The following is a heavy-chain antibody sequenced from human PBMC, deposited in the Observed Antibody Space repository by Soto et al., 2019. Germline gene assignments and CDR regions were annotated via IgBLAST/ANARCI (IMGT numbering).Heavy chain of an antibody. CDR1: SGSISSLNW. CDR2: IYHSGST. CDR3: ARYASGSSYFDH. D-gene: IGHD3-10*01. J-gene: IGHJ4*02. V-gene: IGHV4-4*02. Sequence: QVQLQESGPGLVKPSGTLSLTCAVSSGSISSLNWWTWVRQPPGKGLEWIGEIYHSGSTNYNPSLKSRVTMSVDKSNNQFSLNLTSVTAADTAVYYCARYASGSSYFDHWGPGTLVTVSS.